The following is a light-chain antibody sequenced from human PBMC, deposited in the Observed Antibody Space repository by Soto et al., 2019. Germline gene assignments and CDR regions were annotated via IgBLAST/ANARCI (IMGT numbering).Light chain of an antibody. V-gene: IGKV3-20*01. CDR3: QKYGNTLKDT. CDR1: QSVSSSY. J-gene: IGKJ2*01. Sequence: DIVLTQSPGTLSLSPGERATLSCRASQSVSSSYLAWYQQKPGQAPRLLIYGASSRATGIPDRFSGSGSGTDFTLTISRLEPEDFAVYYCQKYGNTLKDTFGQGTKLEIK. CDR2: GAS.